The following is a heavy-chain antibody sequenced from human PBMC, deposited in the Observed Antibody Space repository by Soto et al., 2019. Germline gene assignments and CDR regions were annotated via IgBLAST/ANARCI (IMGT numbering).Heavy chain of an antibody. CDR1: GYTFTDLD. V-gene: IGHV1-8*02. Sequence: ASVKVSCKASGYTFTDLDINWVRQTTEQGLEWMGWMRPNTGHSGLAQKFQGRLTLTRDTSINTAYMELSSLRSEDTAIYYCARGINAGVDYWGLG. CDR2: MRPNTGHS. CDR3: ARGINAGVDY. J-gene: IGHJ4*02. D-gene: IGHD3-10*01.